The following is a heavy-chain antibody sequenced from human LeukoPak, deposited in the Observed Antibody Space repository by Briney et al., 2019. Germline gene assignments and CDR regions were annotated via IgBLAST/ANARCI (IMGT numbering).Heavy chain of an antibody. V-gene: IGHV3-74*01. Sequence: GGSLRLSSAASGFTFSSHWMHWVRQAPGKGLVWISRIVSDGSGATYVDSVKGRFTTSRDNAKNTLYLQMNNLRAEDTAVYYCARDRPNYYGSDGHYYRRDGDYWGRGTLVSVSS. J-gene: IGHJ1*01. D-gene: IGHD3-22*01. CDR3: ARDRPNYYGSDGHYYRRDGDY. CDR1: GFTFSSHW. CDR2: IVSDGSGA.